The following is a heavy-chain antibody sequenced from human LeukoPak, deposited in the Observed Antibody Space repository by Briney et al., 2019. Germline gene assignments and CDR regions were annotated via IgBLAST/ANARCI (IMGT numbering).Heavy chain of an antibody. CDR1: GFTFSSYS. CDR3: ARVGGSYYYDSSGNDAFDI. CDR2: ISSSSSTI. J-gene: IGHJ3*02. D-gene: IGHD3-22*01. Sequence: GGSLRLSCAASGFTFSSYSMNWVRQAPGKVLEWVSYISSSSSTIYYADSVKGRFTISRDNAKNSLYLQMNSLRAEDTAVYYCARVGGSYYYDSSGNDAFDIWGQGTMVTVSS. V-gene: IGHV3-48*01.